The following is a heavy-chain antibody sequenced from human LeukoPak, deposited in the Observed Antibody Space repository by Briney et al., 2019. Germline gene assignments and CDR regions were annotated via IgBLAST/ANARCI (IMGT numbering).Heavy chain of an antibody. CDR1: GFTFSSYW. CDR2: IKQDGSEK. D-gene: IGHD3-3*01. V-gene: IGHV3-7*01. J-gene: IGHJ4*02. CDR3: GRDRYDFWSGLDF. Sequence: PGGSLRLSCAASGFTFSSYWMSWVRQAPGRGLEWVANIKQDGSEKYYVDSVKGRFTISRDNAKNSLFLQMNSLRAEDTAVYYCGRDRYDFWSGLDFWGQGTLVTVSS.